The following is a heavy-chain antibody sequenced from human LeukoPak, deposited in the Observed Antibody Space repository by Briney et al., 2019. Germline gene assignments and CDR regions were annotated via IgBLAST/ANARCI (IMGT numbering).Heavy chain of an antibody. CDR1: GYTFTSYD. V-gene: IGHV1-8*01. J-gene: IGHJ4*02. Sequence: ASVTVSCKASGYTFTSYDINWVRQATGQGLEWMGWMNPNSGNTGYAQKFQGRVTMTRNTSISTAYMELSSLRSEDTAVYYCARGYCSSTSCYLVAFDYWGQGTLVTVSS. CDR3: ARGYCSSTSCYLVAFDY. D-gene: IGHD2-2*01. CDR2: MNPNSGNT.